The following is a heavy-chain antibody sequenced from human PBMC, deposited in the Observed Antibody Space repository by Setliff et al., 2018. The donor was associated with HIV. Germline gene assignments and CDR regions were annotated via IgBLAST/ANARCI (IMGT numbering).Heavy chain of an antibody. CDR3: ARGGSRSSWYWRD. Sequence: PGGSLRLSCVASGFSFSSYSMNWVRQTPGKGLEWLSYISNSRTTTSYADSVKGRLTISRDNARNSLYLQMNSLRAEDTAVYYCARGGSRSSWYWRDWGQGTLVTVSS. CDR1: GFSFSSYS. D-gene: IGHD6-13*01. J-gene: IGHJ4*02. CDR2: ISNSRTTT. V-gene: IGHV3-48*04.